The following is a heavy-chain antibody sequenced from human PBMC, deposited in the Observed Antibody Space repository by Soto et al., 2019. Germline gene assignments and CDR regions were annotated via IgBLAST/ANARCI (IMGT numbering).Heavy chain of an antibody. J-gene: IGHJ3*02. CDR1: GFTFDDYT. V-gene: IGHV3-43*01. CDR3: AKGFGTGGWSHAFDI. D-gene: IGHD6-19*01. CDR2: ISWDGGST. Sequence: DVQLVESGGVVVQPGGSLRLSCAASGFTFDDYTMHWVRQAPGKGLEWVSLISWDGGSTYYADSVKGRFTISRDNSKNSLHLQMNSLRTEATALYYCAKGFGTGGWSHAFDIWGQGTMVTVSS.